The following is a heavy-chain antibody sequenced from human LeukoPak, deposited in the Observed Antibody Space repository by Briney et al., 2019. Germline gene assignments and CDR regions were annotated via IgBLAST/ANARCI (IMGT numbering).Heavy chain of an antibody. CDR3: ARDVGGSLDY. J-gene: IGHJ4*02. CDR2: IKGDESAK. CDR1: GFTFSTYW. Sequence: PGGSLRLSCAASGFTFSTYWMAWVRQAPGKGLEWVANIKGDESAKHQADSVKGRFTIFGDNAQRSVYLQMSSLRGEDTAVYYCARDVGGSLDYWGQGTLVTVSS. D-gene: IGHD1-26*01. V-gene: IGHV3-7*01.